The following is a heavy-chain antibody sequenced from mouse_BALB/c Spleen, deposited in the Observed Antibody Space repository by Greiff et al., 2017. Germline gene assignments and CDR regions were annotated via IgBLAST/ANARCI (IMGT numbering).Heavy chain of an antibody. V-gene: IGHV7-3*02. CDR1: GFTFTDYY. CDR3: ARDGTTVVATEGAMDY. Sequence: VKLVESGGGLVQPGGSLRLSCATSGFTFTDYYMSWVRQPPGKALEWLGFIRNKANGYTTEYSASVKGRFTISRDNSQSILYLQMNTLRAEDSATYYCARDGTTVVATEGAMDYWGQGTSVTVSS. CDR2: IRNKANGYTT. J-gene: IGHJ4*01. D-gene: IGHD1-1*01.